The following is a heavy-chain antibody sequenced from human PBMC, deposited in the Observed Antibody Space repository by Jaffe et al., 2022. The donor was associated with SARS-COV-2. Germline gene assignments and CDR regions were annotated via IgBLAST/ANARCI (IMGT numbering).Heavy chain of an antibody. CDR2: IFYTGIT. V-gene: IGHV4-39*01. CDR3: ARRRSDGGGAFDL. D-gene: IGHD3-10*01. J-gene: IGHJ3*01. Sequence: QLQMQESGPGLVKPLETLSLVCSVSGGSVASRSHYWGWIRQFPGKGLEWIGNIFYTGITKYNAPLKSRVAISVDTSKNQISLKLTSVTAADTAVYFCARRRSDGGGAFDLWGQGTMVTVSS. CDR1: GGSVASRSHY.